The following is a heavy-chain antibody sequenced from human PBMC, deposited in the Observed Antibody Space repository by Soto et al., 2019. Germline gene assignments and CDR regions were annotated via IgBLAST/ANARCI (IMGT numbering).Heavy chain of an antibody. CDR3: AKEGPITNWYFDY. D-gene: IGHD1-1*01. V-gene: IGHV3-30*18. CDR1: GFTFSSYG. Sequence: QVQLVESGGGVVQPGRSLRLSCAASGFTFSSYGMHWVRQAPGKGLEWVTVISYDGKVAYYADSVKGRFTISRDNSKNTMYLQMNSLSTDETAMYYCAKEGPITNWYFDYWGQGTLVTVSS. CDR2: ISYDGKVA. J-gene: IGHJ4*02.